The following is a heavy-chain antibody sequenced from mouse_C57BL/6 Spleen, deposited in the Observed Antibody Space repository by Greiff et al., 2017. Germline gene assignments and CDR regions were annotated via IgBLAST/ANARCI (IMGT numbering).Heavy chain of an antibody. CDR3: ARSTMITACFDY. J-gene: IGHJ2*01. D-gene: IGHD2-4*01. CDR1: GFTFSSYA. Sequence: LVESGGGLVKPGGSLKLSCAASGFTFSSYAMSWVRQTPEKRLEWVATISDGGSYTYYPDNVKGRFTISRDNAKNNLYLQMSHLKSEDTAMYYCARSTMITACFDYWGQGTTLTVSA. CDR2: ISDGGSYT. V-gene: IGHV5-4*01.